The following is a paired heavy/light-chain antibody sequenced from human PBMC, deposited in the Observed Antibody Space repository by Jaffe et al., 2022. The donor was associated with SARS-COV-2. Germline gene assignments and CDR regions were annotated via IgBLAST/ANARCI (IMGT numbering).Heavy chain of an antibody. CDR2: ISGSGDTT. J-gene: IGHJ4*02. CDR1: GFTFSNYA. CDR3: ASWKKYCSSISCYYYFDY. V-gene: IGHV3-23*01. D-gene: IGHD2-2*01. Sequence: EVQLLESGGGLVQPGGSLRLSCAASGFTFSNYAMSWVRQAPGKGLEWVSGISGSGDTTYYADSVKGRFTISRDNSKNTLYLQMNSLRAEDTAVYYCASWKKYCSSISCYYYFDYWGQGTLVTVSS.
Light chain of an antibody. J-gene: IGLJ3*02. CDR2: EDN. Sequence: SYELTQPPSVSVSPGQTARITCSGYALPKKYAYWYQQKSGQAPVLVIYEDNKRPSGIPERFSGSSSGAVATLTISGAQVEDEADYYCYSTDSSGNHWVFGGGTKLTVL. V-gene: IGLV3-10*01. CDR3: YSTDSSGNHWV. CDR1: ALPKKY.